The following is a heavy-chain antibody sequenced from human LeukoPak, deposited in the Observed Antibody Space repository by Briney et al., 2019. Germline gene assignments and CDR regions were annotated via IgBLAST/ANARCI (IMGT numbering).Heavy chain of an antibody. CDR1: GGSISSYY. Sequence: PSETLSLTCTVSGGSISSYYWSWIRQPAGKGLEWIGRIYTSGSTNYNPSLKSRVTMSVDTSKNQFSLKLSSVTAADTAVYYCARDEGYSNYRSRWFDPWGQGTLVTVSS. CDR2: IYTSGST. CDR3: ARDEGYSNYRSRWFDP. D-gene: IGHD4-11*01. V-gene: IGHV4-4*07. J-gene: IGHJ5*02.